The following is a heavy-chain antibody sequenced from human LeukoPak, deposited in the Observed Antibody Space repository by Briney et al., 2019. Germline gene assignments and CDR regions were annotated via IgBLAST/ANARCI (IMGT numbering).Heavy chain of an antibody. CDR2: TSGSGSSI. V-gene: IGHV3-23*01. Sequence: PGGSLRLSCAASGFTFSNYAMSWVRQAPGKGLEWVSGTSGSGSSIYYADSVKGRFTISRDNSKSTLYMQMNSLRAEDTAAYYCAREEEAYSGSRIDYWGQGTLVTVSS. CDR1: GFTFSNYA. D-gene: IGHD1-26*01. CDR3: AREEEAYSGSRIDY. J-gene: IGHJ4*02.